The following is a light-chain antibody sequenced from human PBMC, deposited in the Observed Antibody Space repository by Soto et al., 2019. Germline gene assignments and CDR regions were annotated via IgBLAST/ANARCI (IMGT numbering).Light chain of an antibody. V-gene: IGKV1-39*01. CDR2: AAS. J-gene: IGKJ1*01. Sequence: DIQMTQSPSSLSASIGDRVTITCRASQSIGNYLNWFQQKPGKAPKLLVYAASSLQSGVPSRFTGSGSGTDFSLTISSLQPEDFAIYFCQQSHTSPRTFGPGTRVEI. CDR1: QSIGNY. CDR3: QQSHTSPRT.